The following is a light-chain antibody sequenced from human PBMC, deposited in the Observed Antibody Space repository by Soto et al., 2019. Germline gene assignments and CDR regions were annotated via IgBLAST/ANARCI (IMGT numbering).Light chain of an antibody. J-gene: IGLJ3*02. CDR3: ATWDESLNGWV. CDR2: STD. V-gene: IGLV1-44*01. CDR1: NIGSRS. Sequence: QSVLTQPPSASATPGQRVTMSCSGSNIGSRSVYWYQHLPGTAPQLLIYSTDLRPSGVPDRFSGSKSGTSASLAISGLQSEDEANYYCATWDESLNGWVFGGGTKLTVL.